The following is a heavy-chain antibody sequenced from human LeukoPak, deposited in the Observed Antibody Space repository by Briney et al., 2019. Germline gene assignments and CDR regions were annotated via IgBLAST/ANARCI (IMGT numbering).Heavy chain of an antibody. D-gene: IGHD3-10*01. J-gene: IGHJ4*02. V-gene: IGHV3-23*03. CDR2: IKTDSSGT. CDR3: ANRGRTDVGSYYFDS. CDR1: GFTFSSYA. Sequence: GGSLRLFCAASGFTFSSYAMSWIRQAPGKGVEGVSLIKTDSSGTYYADSVRGRFIVSRDNSNNMLYLQMNRLTADDTAIYYCANRGRTDVGSYYFDSWGQGTLVTVSS.